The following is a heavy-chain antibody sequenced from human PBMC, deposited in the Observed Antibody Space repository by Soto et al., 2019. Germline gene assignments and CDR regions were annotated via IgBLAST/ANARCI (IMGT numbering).Heavy chain of an antibody. J-gene: IGHJ4*02. CDR1: SSYF. D-gene: IGHD2-21*02. V-gene: IGHV3-23*01. CDR2: IGASGDIT. Sequence: SSYFWGWVRKPPGKGLEWVAGIGASGDITWYADSVKGRLSISRDNSKNTLYLQLNSLRFEDTAVYYCAKDDFTDRGDDYFDYWGPGTLVTVSS. CDR3: AKDDFTDRGDDYFDY.